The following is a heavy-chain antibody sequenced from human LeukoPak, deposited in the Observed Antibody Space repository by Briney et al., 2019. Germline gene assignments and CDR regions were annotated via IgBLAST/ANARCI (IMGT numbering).Heavy chain of an antibody. D-gene: IGHD5-12*01. Sequence: ASVKVSCMASGYTFTSYHISWVRQAPGHGREWMGLISVYNGNTIYAQKLQGRVTMTTDTSTSTACMELRSLRSDDTAVYYCARNSGYDSYYYYYGMDVWGKGTTVTVSS. CDR3: ARNSGYDSYYYYYGMDV. CDR1: GYTFTSYH. J-gene: IGHJ6*04. CDR2: ISVYNGNT. V-gene: IGHV1-18*04.